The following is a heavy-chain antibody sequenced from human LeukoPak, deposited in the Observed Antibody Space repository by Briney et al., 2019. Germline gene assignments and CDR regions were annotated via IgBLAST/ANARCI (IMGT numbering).Heavy chain of an antibody. CDR1: GFTFSSYA. CDR2: ISGSGGST. Sequence: PGGSLRLSCAASGFTFSSYAMSWVRQAPGKGLEWVSAISGSGGSTYYADSVKGRFTISRDNSKNTLYLQMNSLRAEDTAVYYRAKDRVVSTGVYYFDYWGQGTLVTVSS. CDR3: AKDRVVSTGVYYFDY. D-gene: IGHD5/OR15-5a*01. J-gene: IGHJ4*02. V-gene: IGHV3-23*01.